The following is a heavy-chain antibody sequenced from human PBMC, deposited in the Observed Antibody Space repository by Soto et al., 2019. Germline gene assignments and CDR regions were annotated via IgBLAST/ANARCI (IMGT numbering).Heavy chain of an antibody. CDR3: ARVPRYDFWSGYYTNYFDY. J-gene: IGHJ4*02. Sequence: QVQLVQSGAEVKKPGASVKVSCKASGYTFTSYGISWVRQAPGQVLEWMGWISAYNGNTNYAQKLQGIVTMTTDTSTSTAYMELRSLRSDDTAVYYCARVPRYDFWSGYYTNYFDYWGQGTLVTVSS. CDR2: ISAYNGNT. V-gene: IGHV1-18*01. CDR1: GYTFTSYG. D-gene: IGHD3-3*01.